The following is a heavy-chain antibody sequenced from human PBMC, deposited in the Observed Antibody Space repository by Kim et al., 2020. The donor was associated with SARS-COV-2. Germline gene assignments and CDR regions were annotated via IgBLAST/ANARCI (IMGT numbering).Heavy chain of an antibody. J-gene: IGHJ4*02. V-gene: IGHV3-74*01. Sequence: SHIACADSVTGRFTISRDNAKNTLYLQMNSLRAEDTGVYYCARDVTGPSDYWGQGNLVTVSS. D-gene: IGHD3-16*01. CDR3: ARDVTGPSDY. CDR2: SHI.